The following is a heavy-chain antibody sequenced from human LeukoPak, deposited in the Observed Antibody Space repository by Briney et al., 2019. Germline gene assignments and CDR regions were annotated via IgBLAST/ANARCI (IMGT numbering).Heavy chain of an antibody. Sequence: GGSLRLSCAASGFSFVDYAMHWVRHPPGRGLEWVSLISWDGGSTYYAHSVTGRFPISRVTSKNLLYLKLRCVTAAGTALYYCAKGWGYSGYGSGYYYMDVWGKGTTVTVSS. CDR2: ISWDGGST. CDR3: AKGWGYSGYGSGYYYMDV. CDR1: GFSFVDYA. J-gene: IGHJ6*03. V-gene: IGHV3-43D*03. D-gene: IGHD5-12*01.